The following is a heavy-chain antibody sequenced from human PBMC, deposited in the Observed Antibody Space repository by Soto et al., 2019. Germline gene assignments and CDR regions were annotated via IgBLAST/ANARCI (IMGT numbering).Heavy chain of an antibody. CDR2: IYPDDSDT. CDR3: ARNSLTGYYNYYYSMDV. D-gene: IGHD3-9*01. V-gene: IGHV5-51*01. CDR1: GYSFSSYW. J-gene: IGHJ6*02. Sequence: GESLKISCKSSGYSFSSYWTAWVRLMPGKGLEWMGSIYPDDSDTKYSPSFQGQVTISADKSISAAYLQWSSLKASDTAIYYCARNSLTGYYNYYYSMDVWGQGTTVTVSS.